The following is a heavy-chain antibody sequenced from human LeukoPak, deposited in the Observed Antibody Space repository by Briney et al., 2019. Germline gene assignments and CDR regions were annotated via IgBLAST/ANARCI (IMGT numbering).Heavy chain of an antibody. V-gene: IGHV3-23*01. Sequence: GGSLRLSCAASRFTFSNNAMSWVRQAPGKGLEWVSGISGGGDSTSYADSVKGRFTISRDNSRNTLYLQMNSLRAEDTAIYYCAKDAPYVDMATMVKAYFFDYWGQGTLVTVSS. D-gene: IGHD5-24*01. CDR3: AKDAPYVDMATMVKAYFFDY. J-gene: IGHJ4*02. CDR1: RFTFSNNA. CDR2: ISGGGDST.